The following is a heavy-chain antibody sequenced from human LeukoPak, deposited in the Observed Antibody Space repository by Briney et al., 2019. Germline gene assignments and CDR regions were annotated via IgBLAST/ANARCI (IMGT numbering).Heavy chain of an antibody. CDR3: ARQHNIGWGNWFDP. D-gene: IGHD6-19*01. CDR2: IYYSGST. V-gene: IGHV4-59*08. Sequence: SETLSLTCTVSGGSISTYYWSWIRQPQGKGLEWIGYIYYSGSTNYNPSFKSRVTISLDTSKIQFSLTLSSVTAADTAVYHCARQHNIGWGNWFDPWGQGTLVTVSS. J-gene: IGHJ5*02. CDR1: GGSISTYY.